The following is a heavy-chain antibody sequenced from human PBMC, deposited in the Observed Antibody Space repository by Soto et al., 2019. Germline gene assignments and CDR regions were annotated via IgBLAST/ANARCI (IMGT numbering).Heavy chain of an antibody. CDR3: ERGRGITANGPSRFDP. CDR1: CGSISSYD. J-gene: IGHJ5*02. CDR2: IYYSGST. V-gene: IGHV4-59*08. Sequence: PSETLSLTCTVSCGSISSYDGSWTLQPPAKGLEWIGYIYYSGSTNYNPSLKSRATISVDTYKNQFSLNLSSVTAADTAVSYCERGRGITANGPSRFDPWGQGALVTVLL. D-gene: IGHD6-13*01.